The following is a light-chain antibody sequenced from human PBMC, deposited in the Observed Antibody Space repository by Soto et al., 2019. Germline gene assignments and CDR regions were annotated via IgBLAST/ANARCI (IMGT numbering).Light chain of an antibody. Sequence: DIQMTQSPSTLSASVGDRVTITCRASQSISSWLAWYQQKPGKAPKLLIYEASSLESGVPSRFSGSGSGTEFTLTISRLEPEDFTVYYCHHYETFGQGTKVDIK. V-gene: IGKV1-5*03. J-gene: IGKJ1*01. CDR3: HHYET. CDR1: QSISSW. CDR2: EAS.